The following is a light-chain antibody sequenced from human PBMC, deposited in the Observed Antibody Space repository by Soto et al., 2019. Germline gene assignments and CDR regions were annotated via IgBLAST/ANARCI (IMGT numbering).Light chain of an antibody. J-gene: IGKJ1*01. CDR2: GAS. CDR1: QSISDT. V-gene: IGKV3-20*01. CDR3: QQYGSSSWT. Sequence: EIVMTQSPATLSVSPCGRATLSCRASQSISDTLAWYQQKPGQAPRLLIYGASSRATGIPDRFSGSGSGTDFTLTIGRLEPEDFAVYYCQQYGSSSWTFGQGTKVDIK.